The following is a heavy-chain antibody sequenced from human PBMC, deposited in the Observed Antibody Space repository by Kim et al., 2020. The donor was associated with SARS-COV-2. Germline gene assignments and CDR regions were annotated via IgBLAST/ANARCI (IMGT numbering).Heavy chain of an antibody. D-gene: IGHD3-10*01. CDR2: INSDGSST. V-gene: IGHV3-74*01. CDR3: ARVFRVTFYSGMDV. CDR1: GFTFRSYW. Sequence: GGSLRLSCAASGFTFRSYWMHWVRQAPGKGLVWVSRINSDGSSTNYADSVKGRFTVSRDNAKDTLYLQMDSLRAEDSAVYYCARVFRVTFYSGMDVWGQGTTVTVSS. J-gene: IGHJ6*02.